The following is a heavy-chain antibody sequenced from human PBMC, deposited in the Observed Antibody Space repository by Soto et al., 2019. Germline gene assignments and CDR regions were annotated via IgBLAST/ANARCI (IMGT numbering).Heavy chain of an antibody. Sequence: SETLSLTCAVYGGSFSGYYWSWIRQPPGKGLEWIGEINHSGSTNYNPSLKSRVTISVDTSKNQFSLKLSSVTAADTAVYYCARTHAQSSGSCLDFWGHGTLVTVSS. CDR2: INHSGST. D-gene: IGHD3-22*01. CDR3: ARTHAQSSGSCLDF. V-gene: IGHV4-34*01. CDR1: GGSFSGYY. J-gene: IGHJ4*01.